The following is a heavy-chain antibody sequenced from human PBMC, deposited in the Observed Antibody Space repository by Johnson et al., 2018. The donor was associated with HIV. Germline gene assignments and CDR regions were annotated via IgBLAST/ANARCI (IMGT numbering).Heavy chain of an antibody. J-gene: IGHJ3*02. CDR3: ARVWHYYDSSGYRADAFDI. D-gene: IGHD3-22*01. CDR2: ISYDGTNK. Sequence: QVQLVESGGGVVQPGRSLRLSCAASGFTFSSYAMHWVRQAPGKGLEWVAVISYDGTNKYYVDSVKGRFTISRDNAKNSLYLQMNSLRAEDTAVYYCARVWHYYDSSGYRADAFDIWGQGTMVTVSS. CDR1: GFTFSSYA. V-gene: IGHV3-30*04.